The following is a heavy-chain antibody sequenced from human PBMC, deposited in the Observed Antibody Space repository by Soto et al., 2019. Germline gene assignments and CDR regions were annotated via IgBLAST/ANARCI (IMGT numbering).Heavy chain of an antibody. J-gene: IGHJ5*02. Sequence: VSCKASGGTFSSYAISWVRQAPGQGLEWMGGIIPFFGTTNYAQKFQGRVTMTTDASTSTAYMELRSLRSDDTAVYYCARCYRDPHSSLGSWGQGTLVTVSS. CDR2: IIPFFGTT. D-gene: IGHD3-22*01. V-gene: IGHV1-69*05. CDR1: GGTFSSYA. CDR3: ARCYRDPHSSLGS.